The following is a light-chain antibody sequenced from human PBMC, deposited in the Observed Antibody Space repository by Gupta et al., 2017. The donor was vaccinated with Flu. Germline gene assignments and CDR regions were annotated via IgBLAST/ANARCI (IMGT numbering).Light chain of an antibody. Sequence: QSVLTQPPSVSAAPGPKVTIACSGSSSNIENNFVSWYQQLPGTAPNLLIVEDMKRPSGIPDRFSASKSGTSATLAITGLQTGDEADYYCGTWDNNVRAVVFGGGTKVTVL. CDR2: EDM. CDR3: GTWDNNVRAVV. J-gene: IGLJ3*02. CDR1: SSNIENNF. V-gene: IGLV1-51*01.